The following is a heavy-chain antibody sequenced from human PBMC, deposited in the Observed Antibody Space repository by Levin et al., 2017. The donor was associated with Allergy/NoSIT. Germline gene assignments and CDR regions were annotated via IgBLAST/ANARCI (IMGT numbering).Heavy chain of an antibody. Sequence: SETLSLTCTVSGGSISTYFWIWIRQPAGKGLEWIGHMQSNGNTNYNPSLKSRVSMSLDTSKNEFSLKLTSVIAADTAVYYCSRDREHSHGRNLGVWGQGTTVTVSS. D-gene: IGHD1-26*01. V-gene: IGHV4-4*07. CDR1: GGSISTYF. CDR2: MQSNGNT. CDR3: SRDREHSHGRNLGV. J-gene: IGHJ6*02.